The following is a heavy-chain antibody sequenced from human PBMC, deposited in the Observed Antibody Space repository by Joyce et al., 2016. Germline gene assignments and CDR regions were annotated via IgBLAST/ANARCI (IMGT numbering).Heavy chain of an antibody. V-gene: IGHV4-59*01. J-gene: IGHJ6*02. D-gene: IGHD2-2*01. CDR2: ISYRGTA. CDR3: ARDRNEGYCTSARCYYYYYYGMDV. Sequence: QVQLQESGPGLVKPSETLSLTCTVSGGSINTYYWSWIRQPPGKGLEWIGYISYRGTANYAPSLKSRVTISVDTAKNQNSLKVTSVTAADTAVYYCARDRNEGYCTSARCYYYYYYGMDVWGQGTTVTVSS. CDR1: GGSINTYY.